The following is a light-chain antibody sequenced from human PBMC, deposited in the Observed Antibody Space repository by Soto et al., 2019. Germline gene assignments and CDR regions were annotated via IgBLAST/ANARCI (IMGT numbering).Light chain of an antibody. Sequence: EIVLTQSPGTLYLSPGERATLSCRSSHSVSSNYLAWYQQKPGQAPRLLIYDVSGRATGIPDRFSGTGSGTDFTLTISRMEPVNFAVYYCQQYGISPTFGQGNKVEIK. J-gene: IGKJ1*01. V-gene: IGKV3-20*01. CDR3: QQYGISPT. CDR2: DVS. CDR1: HSVSSNY.